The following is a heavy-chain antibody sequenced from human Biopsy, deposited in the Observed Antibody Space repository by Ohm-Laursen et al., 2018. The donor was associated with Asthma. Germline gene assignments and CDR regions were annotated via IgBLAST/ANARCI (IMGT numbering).Heavy chain of an antibody. J-gene: IGHJ6*02. CDR1: GYSLTDLS. Sequence: SVNVSCKVSGYSLTDLSMHWVRQAPGQGLGWMGGHDHEEGGTVHARRFQGRVTMTEDTSTDTAYMELSSLTSEDPAVYFCARGYSGYDRIQYYYNGMDVWGQGTTVPVS. V-gene: IGHV1-24*01. CDR2: HDHEEGGT. D-gene: IGHD5-12*01. CDR3: ARGYSGYDRIQYYYNGMDV.